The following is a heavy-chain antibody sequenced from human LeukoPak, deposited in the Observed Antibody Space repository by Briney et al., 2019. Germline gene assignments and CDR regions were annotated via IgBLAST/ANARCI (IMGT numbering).Heavy chain of an antibody. V-gene: IGHV4-4*02. CDR3: AREGGPYRPLDY. CDR2: VNLQGST. Sequence: SETLSLTCGVSGGSITQTNYWTWGLQPPGKGLEWIGEVNLQGSTNYNPSLLGRVAISVDKSENHVSLQLPSVTAADTAVYYCAREGGPYRPLDYSGQGTLVTVSS. J-gene: IGHJ4*02. CDR1: GGSITQTNY.